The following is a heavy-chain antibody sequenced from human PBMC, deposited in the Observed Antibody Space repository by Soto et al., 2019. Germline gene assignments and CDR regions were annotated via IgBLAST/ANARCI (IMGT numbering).Heavy chain of an antibody. V-gene: IGHV3-23*01. CDR2: ILVGGST. CDR3: AKATATGGGAFDI. CDR1: GFTCSSYD. J-gene: IGHJ3*02. Sequence: GGSLRLSCAASGFTCSSYDMSWVRQAPGKGLEWVSTILVGGSTHYPDSVKGRFTISRDNSKNTVFLQMNSLTAGDTAVYYCAKATATGGGAFDICGQGXMVTVSS. D-gene: IGHD2-8*02.